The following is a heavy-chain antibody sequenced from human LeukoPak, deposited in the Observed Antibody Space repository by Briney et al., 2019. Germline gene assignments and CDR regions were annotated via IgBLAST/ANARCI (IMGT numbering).Heavy chain of an antibody. J-gene: IGHJ4*02. CDR1: GGSISSYY. CDR3: ARGGGGSPVFGVVIAYFDY. V-gene: IGHV4-59*01. D-gene: IGHD3-3*01. Sequence: KPSETLSLTCTVSGGSISSYYWSWIRQPPGKGLEWIGYIYYSGSTNYNPSLKSRVTISVDTSKNQFSLKLSSVTAADTAVYYCARGGGGSPVFGVVIAYFDYWGQGTLVTVSS. CDR2: IYYSGST.